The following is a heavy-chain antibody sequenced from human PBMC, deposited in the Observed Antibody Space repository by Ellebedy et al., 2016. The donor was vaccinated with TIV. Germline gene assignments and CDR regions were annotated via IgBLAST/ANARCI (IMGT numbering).Heavy chain of an antibody. V-gene: IGHV3-21*01. Sequence: PGGSLRLSCAASGFTVSSNYMSWVRQAPGKGLEWVSSISSSSSYIYYADSVKGRFTISRDNAKNSLYLQMNSLRAEDTAVYYCARDYYDSSGYYYKVWYFDLWGRGTLVTVSS. J-gene: IGHJ2*01. CDR3: ARDYYDSSGYYYKVWYFDL. CDR1: GFTVSSNY. D-gene: IGHD3-22*01. CDR2: ISSSSSYI.